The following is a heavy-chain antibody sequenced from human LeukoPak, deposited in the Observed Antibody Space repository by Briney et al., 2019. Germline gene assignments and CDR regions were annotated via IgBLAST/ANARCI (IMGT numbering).Heavy chain of an antibody. V-gene: IGHV3-30*02. CDR3: ARGGKIAVVGTRSPQYFHH. J-gene: IGHJ1*01. CDR2: IRYDGRNK. D-gene: IGHD6-19*01. CDR1: GFTFSSYG. Sequence: GGSLRLSCAASGFTFSSYGMHWVRQAPGKGPEWVAFIRYDGRNKYYADSVKGRFTISRDNSKNTLYLQMNSLRPEDTAVYYCARGGKIAVVGTRSPQYFHHWGQGTLVTVSS.